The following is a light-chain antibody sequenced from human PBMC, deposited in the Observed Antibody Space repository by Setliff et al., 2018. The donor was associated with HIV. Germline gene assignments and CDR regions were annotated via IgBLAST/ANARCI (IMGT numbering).Light chain of an antibody. CDR1: SSNIGSNN. J-gene: IGLJ1*01. CDR3: AAWDNRLNGFYV. Sequence: QSVLTQPPSASGTPGQRVTIPCSGSSSNIGSNNVNWYQQLPGTAPILLIHSSNQRPAGVPDRFSGSKSGTSASLAISGLQSEDEADYFCAAWDNRLNGFYVFGTGTKV. CDR2: SSN. V-gene: IGLV1-44*01.